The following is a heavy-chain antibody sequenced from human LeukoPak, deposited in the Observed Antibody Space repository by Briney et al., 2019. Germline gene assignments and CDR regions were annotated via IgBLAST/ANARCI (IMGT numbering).Heavy chain of an antibody. CDR1: GFTFDDYA. V-gene: IGHV3-7*01. Sequence: GGSLRLSCAASGFTFDDYAMHWVRQAPGKGLEWVANIKQDGSEKYYVDSVKGRFTISRDNAKNSLYLQMNSLRAEDTAVYYCARALSEYYDFWEGDNWFDPWGQGTLVTVSS. D-gene: IGHD3-3*01. CDR2: IKQDGSEK. CDR3: ARALSEYYDFWEGDNWFDP. J-gene: IGHJ5*02.